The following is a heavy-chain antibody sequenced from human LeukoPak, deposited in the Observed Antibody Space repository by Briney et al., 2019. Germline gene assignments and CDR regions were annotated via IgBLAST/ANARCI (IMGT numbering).Heavy chain of an antibody. J-gene: IGHJ4*02. CDR3: AREGGPYRPLDY. CDR1: GGSISSTNW. CDR2: VHLSGRT. V-gene: IGHV4-4*02. Sequence: SGTLSLTCGVSGGSISSTNWWTWVRQPPGEGLEWIGEVHLSGRTNYNPSLESRVTMSVDMSENHISLKLTSVAAADTAVYYCAREGGPYRPLDYSGQGTLVTVSS.